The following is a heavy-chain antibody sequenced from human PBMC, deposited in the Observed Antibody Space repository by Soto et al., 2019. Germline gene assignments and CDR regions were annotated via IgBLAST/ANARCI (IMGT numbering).Heavy chain of an antibody. CDR3: ARDFAVYAFDI. V-gene: IGHV3-21*01. J-gene: IGHJ3*02. D-gene: IGHD6-19*01. Sequence: GGSLRLSCAASGFTFSSYSMHWVRQAPGKGLEWVSSISSSSSYIYYADSVKGRFTISRDNAKNSLYLQMNSLRAEDTAVYYCARDFAVYAFDIWGQGTMVTVSS. CDR2: ISSSSSYI. CDR1: GFTFSSYS.